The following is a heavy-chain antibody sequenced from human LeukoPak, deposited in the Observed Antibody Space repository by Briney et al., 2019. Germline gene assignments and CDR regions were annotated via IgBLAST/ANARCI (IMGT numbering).Heavy chain of an antibody. D-gene: IGHD4-23*01. CDR3: ARGLSGTTVVTPVWRYWYFDL. Sequence: SETLSLTCAVYGGSFSGYYWSWIRQPPGKGLEWIGEINHSGSTNYNPSLKSRVTISVDTSKNQFSLKLSSVTAADTAVYYCARGLSGTTVVTPVWRYWYFDLWGRGTLVTVSS. J-gene: IGHJ2*01. CDR2: INHSGST. V-gene: IGHV4-34*01. CDR1: GGSFSGYY.